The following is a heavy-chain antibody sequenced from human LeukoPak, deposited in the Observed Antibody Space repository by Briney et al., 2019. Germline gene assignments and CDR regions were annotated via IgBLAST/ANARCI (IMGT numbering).Heavy chain of an antibody. CDR2: IYYSGST. V-gene: IGHV4-30-4*01. CDR1: GGPISSGDYY. CDR3: ASYKYCSSTSCSHSRWWFDP. D-gene: IGHD2-2*01. J-gene: IGHJ5*02. Sequence: SQTLSLTCTVSGGPISSGDYYWSWIRQPPGKGLEWIGYIYYSGSTYYNPSLKSRVTISVDTSKNQFSLKLSSVTAADTAVYYCASYKYCSSTSCSHSRWWFDPWGQGTLVTVSS.